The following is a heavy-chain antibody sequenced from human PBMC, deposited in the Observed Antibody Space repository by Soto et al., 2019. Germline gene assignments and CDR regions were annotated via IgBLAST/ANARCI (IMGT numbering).Heavy chain of an antibody. V-gene: IGHV1-69*02. D-gene: IGHD6-19*01. CDR1: GGTFSSYT. J-gene: IGHJ6*02. Sequence: QVQLVQSGAEVKKPGSSVKVSCKASGGTFSSYTISWVRQAPGQGLEWMGRIIPILGIANYAQKFQGRVTITADKSTSTAYMELSSLRSEDTAVYYCARGVAGTRYYSGMDVWGQGTTVTVSS. CDR3: ARGVAGTRYYSGMDV. CDR2: IIPILGIA.